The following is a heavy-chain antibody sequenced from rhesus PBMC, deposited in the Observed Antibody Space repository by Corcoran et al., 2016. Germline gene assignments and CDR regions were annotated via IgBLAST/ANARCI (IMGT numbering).Heavy chain of an antibody. CDR1: GGSISSSNW. D-gene: IGHD2-33*01. V-gene: IGHV4-65*01. CDR2: ISGSSGST. J-gene: IGHJ4*01. CDR3: ARVLSGSFDY. Sequence: QVQLQESGPGLVKPLETLSLTCAVSGGSISSSNWWSWIRQPPGKGLEGIGYISGSSGSTYYSPSLKSRDTISADTSQNQFSLKLSSVTAADTAVYYCARVLSGSFDYWGQGVLVTVSS.